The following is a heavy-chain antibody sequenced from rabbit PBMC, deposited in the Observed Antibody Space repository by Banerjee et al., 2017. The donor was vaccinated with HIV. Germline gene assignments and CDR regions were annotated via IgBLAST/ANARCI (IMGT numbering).Heavy chain of an antibody. Sequence: QEQLEESGGGLVTPGGTLTLTCTASGFSLSSSHYMCWVRQAPGKGLEWIACIYAGSSGYTYYASWAKGRFTISKTSSTTVTLQMTSLTAADTATYFCARDLAGAIGWNFNLWGPGTLVPS. D-gene: IGHD4-1*01. CDR3: ARDLAGAIGWNFNL. V-gene: IGHV1S45*01. J-gene: IGHJ4*01. CDR2: IYAGSSGYT. CDR1: GFSLSSSHY.